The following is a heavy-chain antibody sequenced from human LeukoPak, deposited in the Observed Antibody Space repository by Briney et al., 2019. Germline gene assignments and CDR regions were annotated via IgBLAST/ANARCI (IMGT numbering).Heavy chain of an antibody. V-gene: IGHV1-69*04. J-gene: IGHJ4*02. D-gene: IGHD3-22*01. CDR1: GGTFSSYA. Sequence: GASVKVSCKASGGTFSSYAISWVRQAPGQGLEWMGRIIPILGIANYAQKFQGRVTITADKSTSTAYMELSSLRSEDTAVYYCARDRFYRYYYDSSGYKDYWGQGTLVTVSS. CDR3: ARDRFYRYYYDSSGYKDY. CDR2: IIPILGIA.